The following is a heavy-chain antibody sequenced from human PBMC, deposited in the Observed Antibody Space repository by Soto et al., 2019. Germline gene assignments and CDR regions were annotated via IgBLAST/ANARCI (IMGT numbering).Heavy chain of an antibody. Sequence: EVQLSESGGGLAQPGGSLRLSCEGSGFTFSDFAIGWVRQAPGKRLEWVSVISGNGDITYYADFVKGRFVISKANSKNSMFLQTSSLRAEETTVYHCVKDVVDAVTYHYGAVGTRVTVS. J-gene: IGHJ4*02. V-gene: IGHV3-23*01. CDR3: VKDVVDAVTYHY. CDR1: GFTFSDFA. D-gene: IGHD4-17*01. CDR2: ISGNGDIT.